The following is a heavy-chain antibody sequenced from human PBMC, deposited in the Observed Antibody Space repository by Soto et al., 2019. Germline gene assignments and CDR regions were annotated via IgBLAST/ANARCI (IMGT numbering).Heavy chain of an antibody. J-gene: IGHJ4*02. CDR3: AKDHVLRFLESPYYFDY. V-gene: IGHV3-23*01. CDR1: GFTFSSYA. CDR2: ISGSGGST. Sequence: PGGSLRLSCAASGFTFSSYAMGWVRQAPGKGLEWVSAISGSGGSTYYADSVKGRFTISRDNSKNTLYLQMNSLRAEDTAVYYCAKDHVLRFLESPYYFDYWGQGTLVTVSS. D-gene: IGHD3-3*01.